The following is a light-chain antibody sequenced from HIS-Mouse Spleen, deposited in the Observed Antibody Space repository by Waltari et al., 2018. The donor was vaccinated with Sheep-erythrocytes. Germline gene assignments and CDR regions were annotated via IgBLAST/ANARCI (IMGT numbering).Light chain of an antibody. Sequence: DIVMTQSPLPLPVTPGEPASISCRSSQSLLHSNGYTYLDWYLQKPGQSPQLLIYLGSNRASGVPDRFSGSGSGTDFTLKISRVEAEDVGVYYCMQALQTPRTFGQGTKVEIK. CDR3: MQALQTPRT. V-gene: IGKV2-28*01. CDR1: QSLLHSNGYTY. J-gene: IGKJ1*01. CDR2: LGS.